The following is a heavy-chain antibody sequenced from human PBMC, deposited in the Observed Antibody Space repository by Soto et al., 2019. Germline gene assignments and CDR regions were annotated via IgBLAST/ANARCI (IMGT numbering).Heavy chain of an antibody. CDR1: GYTFTSYD. CDR3: ARERTGTTSMDV. D-gene: IGHD1-1*01. Sequence: QVQLVQSGAEVKKPGASVKVSCKASGYTFTSYDINWVRQATGQGLEWMGWMNPNSGNTGYAQKFQGGVTMTSNPSISTAYMELSSLSSEDAAVYYCARERTGTTSMDVWGQGTTVTVSS. J-gene: IGHJ6*02. CDR2: MNPNSGNT. V-gene: IGHV1-8*01.